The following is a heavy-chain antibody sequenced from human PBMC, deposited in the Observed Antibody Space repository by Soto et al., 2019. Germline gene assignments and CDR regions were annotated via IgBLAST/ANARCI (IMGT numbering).Heavy chain of an antibody. Sequence: GGSLRLSCSASGFTFSSYAMHWVRQAPGKGLEYVSAISSNGGSTYYADSVKGRFTISRDNSKNTLYLQMSSLRAEDTAVYYCVKDATYYYDSSGYPPLLNWGQGTMVTVSS. D-gene: IGHD3-22*01. CDR3: VKDATYYYDSSGYPPLLN. J-gene: IGHJ4*02. V-gene: IGHV3-64D*06. CDR1: GFTFSSYA. CDR2: ISSNGGST.